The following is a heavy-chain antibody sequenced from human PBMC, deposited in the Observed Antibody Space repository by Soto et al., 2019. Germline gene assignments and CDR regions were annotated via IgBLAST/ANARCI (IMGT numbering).Heavy chain of an antibody. V-gene: IGHV3-48*02. CDR2: ISSSSSTI. CDR3: ARDPPRITIFGVVITLFDY. CDR1: GFTFSSYS. D-gene: IGHD3-3*01. J-gene: IGHJ4*02. Sequence: PGGSLRLSCAASGFTFSSYSMNWVRQAPGKGLEWVSYISSSSSTIYYADSVKGRFTISRDNAKNSLYLQMNSLRDEDTAVYYCARDPPRITIFGVVITLFDYWGQGTLVTVSS.